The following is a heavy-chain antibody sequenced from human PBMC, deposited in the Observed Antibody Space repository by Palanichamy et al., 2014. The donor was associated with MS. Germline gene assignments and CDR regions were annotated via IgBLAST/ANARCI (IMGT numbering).Heavy chain of an antibody. D-gene: IGHD6-19*01. J-gene: IGHJ4*02. CDR1: GFTFSTYT. V-gene: IGHV3-48*01. Sequence: EVQLVESGGGLVQPGGSLRLSCAASGFTFSTYTMNWVRQAPGKGLEWVSYISTSSSTIYYSDSVKGRFTISRDNAKNSLYLQMNSLRAEDTAVYYCAGAYSSGWYKFDYWGQGTLVTVSS. CDR3: AGAYSSGWYKFDY. CDR2: ISTSSSTI.